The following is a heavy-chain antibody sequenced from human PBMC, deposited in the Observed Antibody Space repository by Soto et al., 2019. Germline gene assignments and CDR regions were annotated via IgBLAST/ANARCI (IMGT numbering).Heavy chain of an antibody. Sequence: SETLSLTCTVSGGPMSGYHWSWVRQPAGEGLEWIWRVHSTGSTDYNPSVESRITVSLDTSKKQFSLKLKSLTAADTALYFCGRAWVILTRFYXWRKGILVTFSX. CDR3: GRAWVILTRFYX. CDR2: VHSTGST. CDR1: GGPMSGYH. J-gene: IGHJ4*02. D-gene: IGHD2-21*01. V-gene: IGHV4-4*07.